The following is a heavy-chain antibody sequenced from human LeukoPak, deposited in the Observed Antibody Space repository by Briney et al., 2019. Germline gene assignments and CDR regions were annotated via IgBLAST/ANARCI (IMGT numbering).Heavy chain of an antibody. D-gene: IGHD3-10*01. J-gene: IGHJ4*02. CDR3: ATYYGSGSYLDY. CDR2: IIPILGIA. Sequence: ASVKVSCKASGGTFSSYAISWVRQAPGQGLEWMGRIIPILGIANYAQKFQGRVTITADKSTSTAYMELSSLRSEDTAVYYCATYYGSGSYLDYWGQGTLVTVSS. V-gene: IGHV1-69*04. CDR1: GGTFSSYA.